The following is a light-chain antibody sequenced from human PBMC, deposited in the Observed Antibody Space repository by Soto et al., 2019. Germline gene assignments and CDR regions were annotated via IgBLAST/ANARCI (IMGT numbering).Light chain of an antibody. CDR3: QQYDTSPRT. J-gene: IGKJ1*01. CDR2: GAS. V-gene: IGKV3-20*01. CDR1: QSVSSNY. Sequence: EIVLTQSPGTLSLSPGERATLSCRASQSVSSNYLAWYQQKRGQAPRLLIYGASSRATGIPTRVSGSGSGTDFPLTLSRLEPEDFAVYYCQQYDTSPRTFGQGTKMEI.